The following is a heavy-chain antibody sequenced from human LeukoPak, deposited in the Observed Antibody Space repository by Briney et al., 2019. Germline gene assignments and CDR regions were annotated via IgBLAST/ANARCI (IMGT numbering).Heavy chain of an antibody. V-gene: IGHV3-7*01. J-gene: IGHJ4*02. CDR1: EFTFSAFW. D-gene: IGHD5-12*01. Sequence: GGPLRLSCAASEFTFSAFWMSWVRQAPGKGLEWVANINRDGSAKYYVGSVKGRFTVSRDNAENSLFLQTSSLRVEDTAIYYCARLWGDATIFDLWGQGTLVTVSS. CDR3: ARLWGDATIFDL. CDR2: INRDGSAK.